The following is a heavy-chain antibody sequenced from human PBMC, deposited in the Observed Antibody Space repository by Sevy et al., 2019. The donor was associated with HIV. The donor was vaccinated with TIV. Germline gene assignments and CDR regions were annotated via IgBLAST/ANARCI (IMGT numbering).Heavy chain of an antibody. CDR2: VYSSGST. Sequence: SETLSLTCTVSGGSISSGNYYWSWIRQPAGKGLEWLGRVYSSGSTDYHPSLKSRVTISVDTSKNQFSLKLTSVTAADTAVYFCAREQPRAGYFDYWGQGTLVTVSS. V-gene: IGHV4-61*02. CDR3: AREQPRAGYFDY. CDR1: GGSISSGNYY. J-gene: IGHJ4*02. D-gene: IGHD6-13*01.